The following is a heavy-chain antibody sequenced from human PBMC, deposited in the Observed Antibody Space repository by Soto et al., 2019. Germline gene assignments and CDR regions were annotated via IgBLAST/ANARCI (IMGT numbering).Heavy chain of an antibody. CDR1: GFSVSTSGVG. CDR3: AHKGGRGAGMDV. V-gene: IGHV2-5*02. Sequence: QITLKESGPTLVKPTQTLTLTCTFSGFSVSTSGVGVAWIRQPPGKVLEWLALIYWDGDERYSPFLQSRVTITKETSNTQVVLTMTHMDPVDTATYYCAHKGGRGAGMDVWGQGTTVTVSS. J-gene: IGHJ6*02. CDR2: IYWDGDE. D-gene: IGHD1-26*01.